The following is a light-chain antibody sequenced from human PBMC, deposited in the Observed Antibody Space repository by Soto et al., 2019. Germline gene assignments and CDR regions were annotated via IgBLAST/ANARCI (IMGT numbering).Light chain of an antibody. CDR1: SSNIGAGYD. CDR3: QSYDSSLSGYV. Sequence: QSVLKQPPSVSGAPGQRVTISCTGSSSNIGAGYDVHGYQQLPGTAPKLLIYGNSNRPSGVPDRFSGSKSGTSASLAITGLQAEDEADYYCQSYDSSLSGYVFGTGTKVTVL. J-gene: IGLJ1*01. CDR2: GNS. V-gene: IGLV1-40*01.